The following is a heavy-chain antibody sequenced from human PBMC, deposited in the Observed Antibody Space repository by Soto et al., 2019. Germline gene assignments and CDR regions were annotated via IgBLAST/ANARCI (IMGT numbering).Heavy chain of an antibody. J-gene: IGHJ4*02. CDR3: ARGRYYDFWSGNNPYDY. Sequence: SETLSLTCAVYGGSFSGYYWSWIRQPPGKGLEWIGEINHSGSTNYNPSLKSRVTISVDTSKNQFSLKLSSVTAADTAVYYCARGRYYDFWSGNNPYDYWGQGTLVTVSS. D-gene: IGHD3-3*01. CDR2: INHSGST. CDR1: GGSFSGYY. V-gene: IGHV4-34*01.